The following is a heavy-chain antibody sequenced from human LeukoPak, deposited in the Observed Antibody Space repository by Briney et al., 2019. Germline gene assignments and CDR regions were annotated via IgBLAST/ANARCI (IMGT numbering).Heavy chain of an antibody. Sequence: ASVKVSCKASGYTFTGYYMHWVRQAPGQGLEWMGRINPNSGGTNYPQKFQGRVTMTRDTSISTAYMELSRLRSDDTAVYYCARAAVRGALYNWFDPWGQGTLVTVSS. D-gene: IGHD3-10*01. CDR2: INPNSGGT. CDR1: GYTFTGYY. CDR3: ARAAVRGALYNWFDP. J-gene: IGHJ5*02. V-gene: IGHV1-2*06.